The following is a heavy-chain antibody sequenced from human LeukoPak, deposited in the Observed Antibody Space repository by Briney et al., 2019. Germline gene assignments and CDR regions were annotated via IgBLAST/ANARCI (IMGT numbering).Heavy chain of an antibody. CDR2: IYYSGST. CDR1: GGSISSYY. Sequence: PSETLSLTCTVSGGSISSYYWSWIRQPPGKGLEWIGYIYYSGSTNYNPSLKSRVTISVDTSKNQFSLKLSSVTAADTAVYYCVMGYSGYDFNAFDIWGPGTMVTVSS. J-gene: IGHJ3*02. D-gene: IGHD5-12*01. V-gene: IGHV4-59*01. CDR3: VMGYSGYDFNAFDI.